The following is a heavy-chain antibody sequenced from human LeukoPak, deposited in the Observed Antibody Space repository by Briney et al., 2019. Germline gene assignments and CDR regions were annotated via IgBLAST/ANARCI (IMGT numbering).Heavy chain of an antibody. CDR2: IYYSGST. CDR1: GGSISSSSYY. V-gene: IGHV4-39*07. Sequence: SETLSLTCTVSGGSISSSSYYWGWIRQPPGKGLEWIGSIYYSGSTYYNPSLKSRVTISVDTSKNQFSLKLSSVTAADTAVYYCASTPYDYVWGSYRPYFDYWGQGTLVTVSS. D-gene: IGHD3-16*02. CDR3: ASTPYDYVWGSYRPYFDY. J-gene: IGHJ4*02.